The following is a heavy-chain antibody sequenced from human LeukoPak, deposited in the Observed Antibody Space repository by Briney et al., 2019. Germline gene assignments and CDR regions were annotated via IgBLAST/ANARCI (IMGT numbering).Heavy chain of an antibody. CDR2: ISGSGGST. Sequence: GGSLRLSCAASGFTFSSYAMSWVSQAPGKGLEWVSAISGSGGSTYYADSVKGRFTISRDSSKNTLYLQMNSLRAEDTAVYYCAKEWFGELSRNWFDPWGQGTLVTVSS. CDR3: AKEWFGELSRNWFDP. J-gene: IGHJ5*02. D-gene: IGHD3-10*01. CDR1: GFTFSSYA. V-gene: IGHV3-23*01.